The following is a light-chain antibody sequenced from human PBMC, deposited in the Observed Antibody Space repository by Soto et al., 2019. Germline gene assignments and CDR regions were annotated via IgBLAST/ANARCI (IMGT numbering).Light chain of an antibody. J-gene: IGKJ1*01. CDR2: GAS. Sequence: EIVLTQSQGTLSLSPGERATLSCRASQSVSNNYLAWYQRKPGQAPRLLIYGASSRATDIPTRFSGSGSGTDFTLTITRLEPEDFALYYCQQYGSSPPTFGQGTKVEIK. CDR1: QSVSNNY. CDR3: QQYGSSPPT. V-gene: IGKV3-20*01.